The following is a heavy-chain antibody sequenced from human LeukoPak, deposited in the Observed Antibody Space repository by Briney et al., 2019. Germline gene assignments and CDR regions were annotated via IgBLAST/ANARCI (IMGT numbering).Heavy chain of an antibody. Sequence: GGSLRLSCAASGFTVSSNYMSWVRQAPGKGLECVSVIYSGGNTYYADSVKGRFTISRDNSKNTLYLQMNSLRAEDTAVYYCARGYDTSGYYLYYFDYWGQGTLVTVSS. D-gene: IGHD3-22*01. V-gene: IGHV3-53*01. J-gene: IGHJ4*02. CDR3: ARGYDTSGYYLYYFDY. CDR2: IYSGGNT. CDR1: GFTVSSNY.